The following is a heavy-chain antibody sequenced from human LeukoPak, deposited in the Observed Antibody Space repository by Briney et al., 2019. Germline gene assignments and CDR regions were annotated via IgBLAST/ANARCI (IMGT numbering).Heavy chain of an antibody. Sequence: GESLKISCKGSGYSFTSYWIGWVRQATGQGLEWMGWMNPNSGNTGYAQKFQGRVTMTRNSSITTAYTELSSLRSEDTAVYYCARRHGRCSDGSCYYPDYWGQGTLVTVSS. CDR2: MNPNSGNT. V-gene: IGHV1-8*02. CDR3: ARRHGRCSDGSCYYPDY. CDR1: GYSFTSYW. D-gene: IGHD2-15*01. J-gene: IGHJ4*02.